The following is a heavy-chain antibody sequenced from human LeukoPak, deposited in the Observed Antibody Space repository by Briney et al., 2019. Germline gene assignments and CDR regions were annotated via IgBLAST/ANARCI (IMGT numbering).Heavy chain of an antibody. Sequence: GGSLRLSCAASGFTFSSYGMHWVRQAPGKGLEWVAFIRYDGSNKYYADSVKGRFTISRDNSKNTLYLQMNSLRAEDTAVYYCAKDAVLRWGSMDVWGQGTTVTVSS. CDR1: GFTFSSYG. CDR3: AKDAVLRWGSMDV. CDR2: IRYDGSNK. D-gene: IGHD3-3*01. V-gene: IGHV3-30*02. J-gene: IGHJ6*02.